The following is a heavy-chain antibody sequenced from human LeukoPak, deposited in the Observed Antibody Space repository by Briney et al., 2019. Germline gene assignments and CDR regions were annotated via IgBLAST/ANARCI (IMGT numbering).Heavy chain of an antibody. V-gene: IGHV1-46*01. CDR2: INPSGGST. CDR3: ARTNIVVVPAAMPNDY. D-gene: IGHD2-2*01. CDR1: GYTFTSYY. J-gene: IGHJ4*02. Sequence: ASVKVSCKASGYTFTSYYMHWVRQAPGQGLEWMGIINPSGGSTSYAQKFQGRVTMTRDMSTSTAYMELSRLRSDDTAVYYCARTNIVVVPAAMPNDYWGQGTLVTVSS.